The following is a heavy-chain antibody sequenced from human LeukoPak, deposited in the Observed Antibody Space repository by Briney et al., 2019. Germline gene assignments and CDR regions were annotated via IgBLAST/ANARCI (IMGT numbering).Heavy chain of an antibody. Sequence: SETLSLTCAVYGGSFSGYYWSWIRQPPGKGLEWIGEINHSGSTNYNPSLKSRVTISVDTSKNQFSLKLSSVTAADTAVYYCARAVEMATMGVDYWGQGTLVTVSS. CDR1: GGSFSGYY. D-gene: IGHD5-24*01. CDR3: ARAVEMATMGVDY. J-gene: IGHJ4*02. V-gene: IGHV4-34*01. CDR2: INHSGST.